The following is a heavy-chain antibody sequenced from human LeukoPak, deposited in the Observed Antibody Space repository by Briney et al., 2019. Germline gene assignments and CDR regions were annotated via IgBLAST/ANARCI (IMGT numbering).Heavy chain of an antibody. CDR1: GFTFSSYG. D-gene: IGHD6-19*01. CDR2: IRYDESNK. J-gene: IGHJ5*02. CDR3: ANPYSSGWYDL. V-gene: IGHV3-30*02. Sequence: PGGSLRLSCAASGFTFSSYGMHWVRQAPGKGLEWVAFIRYDESNKYYADSVKGRFTISRDNSKNTLYLRMNSLRAEDTAVYYCANPYSSGWYDLWGQGTLVTVSS.